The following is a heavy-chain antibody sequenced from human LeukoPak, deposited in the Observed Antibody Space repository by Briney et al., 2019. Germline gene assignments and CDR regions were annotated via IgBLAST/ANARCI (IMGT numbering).Heavy chain of an antibody. CDR2: INHSGST. J-gene: IGHJ4*02. Sequence: PSETLSLTCAVYGGSFSDYYWSWIRQPPGKGLEWIGEINHSGSTNYNPSLKSRVTISVDTSKNQFSLKLSSVTAADTAVYYCARVRSYIDYWGQGTLVTVSS. CDR3: ARVRSYIDY. V-gene: IGHV4-34*01. CDR1: GGSFSDYY. D-gene: IGHD2-15*01.